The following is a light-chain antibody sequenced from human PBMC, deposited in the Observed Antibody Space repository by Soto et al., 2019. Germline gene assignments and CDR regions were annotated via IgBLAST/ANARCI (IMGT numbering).Light chain of an antibody. CDR2: KAS. J-gene: IGKJ1*01. CDR1: QSINSR. V-gene: IGKV1-5*03. CDR3: QQYNTYPWT. Sequence: DIQMTQSPSTLSASVGDRVTITCRASQSINSRLAWYQQKPGKAPKVLIYKASGLESGVPSRFSGSGSGTEFTLTISSLQPDDFATYYCQQYNTYPWTFGHGTKVEIK.